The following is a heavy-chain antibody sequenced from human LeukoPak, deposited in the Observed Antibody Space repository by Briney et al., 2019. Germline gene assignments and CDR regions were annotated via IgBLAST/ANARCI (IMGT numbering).Heavy chain of an antibody. CDR2: ISSDGRDK. J-gene: IGHJ4*02. D-gene: IGHD6-25*01. CDR3: AKDLPPFAAVYFDY. CDR1: GFTFSGYA. Sequence: GGSLRLSCAASGFTFSGYAIHWVRQAPGKGLEWVAVISSDGRDKHHADSVKGRFTISRDNSKNTLYLQTNSLRAEDTAVYYCAKDLPPFAAVYFDYRGQGTLVTVSS. V-gene: IGHV3-30*18.